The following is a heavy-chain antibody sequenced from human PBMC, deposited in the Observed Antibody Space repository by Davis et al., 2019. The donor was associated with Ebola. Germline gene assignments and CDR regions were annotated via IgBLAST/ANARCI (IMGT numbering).Heavy chain of an antibody. J-gene: IGHJ3*02. Sequence: PSETLSLTCTVSGGSISSYYRSWIRQPPGKGLEWIGYIYYSGSTNYNPSLKSRVTISVDTSKNQFSLKLSSVTAADTAVYYCARDLTYDSSGYDLVPAFEIWGQGTMVTVSS. V-gene: IGHV4-59*01. CDR1: GGSISSYY. CDR3: ARDLTYDSSGYDLVPAFEI. CDR2: IYYSGST. D-gene: IGHD3-22*01.